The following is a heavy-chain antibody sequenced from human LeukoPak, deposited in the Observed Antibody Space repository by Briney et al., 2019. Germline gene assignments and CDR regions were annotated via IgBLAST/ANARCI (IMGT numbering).Heavy chain of an antibody. J-gene: IGHJ4*02. Sequence: GGSLTLSCAASGFTFSSYSMNWVRQAPGKGLEWVSSIRSSSSHIYYADSVKGRFTISRDNAKSSLYLQMNSLRAEHTAVYYCARVEGITIFGVVIPYFDYWGQGTLVTVSS. CDR3: ARVEGITIFGVVIPYFDY. CDR1: GFTFSSYS. V-gene: IGHV3-21*01. CDR2: IRSSSSHI. D-gene: IGHD3-3*01.